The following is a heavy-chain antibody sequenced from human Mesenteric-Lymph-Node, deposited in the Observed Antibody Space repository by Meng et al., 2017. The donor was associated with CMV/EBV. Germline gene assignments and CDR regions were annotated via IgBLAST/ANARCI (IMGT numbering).Heavy chain of an antibody. CDR1: GGSFSCYY. CDR2: INHSGST. Sequence: VQLHQGGAVLLKPSETLSVTCRVYGGSFSCYYWNWIRQSPEKGLEWIGEINHSGSTTYNPSFTSRIIISVDTSTNQISLNMSSVTAADTAVYYCARGSSYDILTGYFDYWGQGALVTVSS. CDR3: ARGSSYDILTGYFDY. D-gene: IGHD3-9*01. J-gene: IGHJ4*02. V-gene: IGHV4-34*01.